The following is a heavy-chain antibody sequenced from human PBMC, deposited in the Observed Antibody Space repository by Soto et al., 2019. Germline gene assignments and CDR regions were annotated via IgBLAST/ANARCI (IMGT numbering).Heavy chain of an antibody. Sequence: QVQLQESGPGLVKPSQTLSLTCTVSGGSISSGGYYWSWIRQHPGKGLEWIGYIYYSGSTYYNPSLKSRVTISVDTSKNQFSLKLSSVTAADTAVYYCARVAKGPHYDYVWGSYRPYFDYWGQGTLVTVSS. V-gene: IGHV4-31*03. D-gene: IGHD3-16*02. J-gene: IGHJ4*02. CDR3: ARVAKGPHYDYVWGSYRPYFDY. CDR2: IYYSGST. CDR1: GGSISSGGYY.